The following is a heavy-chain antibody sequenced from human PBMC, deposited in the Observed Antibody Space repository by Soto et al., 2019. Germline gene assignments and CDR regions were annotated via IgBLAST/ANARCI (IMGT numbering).Heavy chain of an antibody. D-gene: IGHD6-13*01. CDR3: TIRAEAGTWWFDP. CDR1: GYTFTSYD. V-gene: IGHV1-8*01. Sequence: QVQLVQSGAEVKKPGASVKVSCKASGYTFTSYDINWVRQATGQGLEWMGWMNPNSGNTGYAQKFQGRVTMTRKTSISTAYKQLSSLGSEDTAVYYCTIRAEAGTWWFDPWGKGTLVTVSS. J-gene: IGHJ5*02. CDR2: MNPNSGNT.